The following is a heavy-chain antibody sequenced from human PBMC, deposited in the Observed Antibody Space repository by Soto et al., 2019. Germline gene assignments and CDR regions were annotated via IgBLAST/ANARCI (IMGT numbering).Heavy chain of an antibody. Sequence: PSETLSLTCTVSGGSISSYYWSWIRQPPGKGLEWIGYIYYSGSTNYNPSHKSRVTISVDTSKNHFSLMLSSVTAADTAVYYFARYSSSLERSGRAYYYYGMDVWGQGTTVTVSS. CDR2: IYYSGST. V-gene: IGHV4-59*01. J-gene: IGHJ6*02. CDR1: GGSISSYY. CDR3: ARYSSSLERSGRAYYYYGMDV. D-gene: IGHD6-13*01.